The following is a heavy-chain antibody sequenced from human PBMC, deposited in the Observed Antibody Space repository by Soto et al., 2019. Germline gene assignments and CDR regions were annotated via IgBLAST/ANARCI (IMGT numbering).Heavy chain of an antibody. J-gene: IGHJ4*02. CDR3: TRDAWDIAVVVAASGFDY. Sequence: GSLRLSCAASGFTFSSYTMNWVRQAPGKGLEWVSSISGSSGYISYADSVKGRFIISRDNARNSLYLQMNSLRAEDTAVYYCTRDAWDIAVVVAASGFDYWGQGALVTVSS. V-gene: IGHV3-21*01. D-gene: IGHD2-15*01. CDR2: ISGSSGYI. CDR1: GFTFSSYT.